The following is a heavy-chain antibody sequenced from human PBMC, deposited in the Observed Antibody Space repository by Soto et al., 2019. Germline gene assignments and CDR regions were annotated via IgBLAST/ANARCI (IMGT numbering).Heavy chain of an antibody. CDR2: ISSVGDNT. CDR1: GFTFSNYA. D-gene: IGHD6-19*01. V-gene: IGHV3-23*01. J-gene: IGHJ4*02. CDR3: AKTVPATNY. Sequence: EVQLLESGGGLVQPGGSLRVSCAASGFTFSNYAMSWVRQAPGKGLEWVSGISSVGDNTYYADSVKGRFTISRDNSKDTLYLQMNSLRAEDTALYYCAKTVPATNYWGQGTLVAVSS.